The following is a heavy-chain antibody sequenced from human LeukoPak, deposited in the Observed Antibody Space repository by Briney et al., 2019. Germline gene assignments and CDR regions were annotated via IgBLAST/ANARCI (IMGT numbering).Heavy chain of an antibody. CDR3: ARDPPYSGSYEGGDY. CDR1: GFTFDDYG. Sequence: PGGSLRLSCAASGFTFDDYGMSWVRQAPGKGLEWVSGINWNGGSTGYADSVKGRFTISRDNAKNSLYLQMNSLRAEDTALYYCARDPPYSGSYEGGDYWGQGPLVTVSS. V-gene: IGHV3-20*04. D-gene: IGHD1-26*01. J-gene: IGHJ4*02. CDR2: INWNGGST.